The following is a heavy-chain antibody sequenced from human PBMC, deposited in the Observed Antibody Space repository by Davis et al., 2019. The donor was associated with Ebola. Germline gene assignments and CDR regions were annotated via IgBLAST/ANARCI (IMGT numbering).Heavy chain of an antibody. D-gene: IGHD3-3*01. CDR3: AREGRITIFGVVIISWYFDL. J-gene: IGHJ2*01. CDR1: GFTFSSYG. V-gene: IGHV3-7*03. Sequence: GESLKISCAASGFTFSSYGMHWVRQAPGKGLEWVANIKQDGSEKYYVDSVKGRFTISRDNAKNSLYLQMNSLRAEDTAVYYCAREGRITIFGVVIISWYFDLWGRGTLVTVSS. CDR2: IKQDGSEK.